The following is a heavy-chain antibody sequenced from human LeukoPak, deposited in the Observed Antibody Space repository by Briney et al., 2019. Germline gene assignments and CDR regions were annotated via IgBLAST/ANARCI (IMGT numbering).Heavy chain of an antibody. D-gene: IGHD3-22*01. CDR1: GFTFKSYA. CDR2: ISGDSTDI. Sequence: GGSLRLSCATSGFTFKSYAMNWVRQSPGKGLEWVSSISGDSTDIYYADSLMGRSTISRDNAKNSLYLQINSLRAEDTAIYYCARRGYSDSSGYDYWGQGTLVTVSS. J-gene: IGHJ4*02. V-gene: IGHV3-21*01. CDR3: ARRGYSDSSGYDY.